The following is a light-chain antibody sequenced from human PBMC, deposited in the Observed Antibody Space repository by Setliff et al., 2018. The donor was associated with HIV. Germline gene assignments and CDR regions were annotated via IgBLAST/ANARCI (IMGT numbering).Light chain of an antibody. CDR2: DVN. Sequence: SALTQPASVSGSPGQSITISCTGTSSDVGGYNFVCWYQQHPGKAPKLMIYDVNERPSGVSNRFSGSKSGNTASLTISGLQAEDAADYYCSSFTSSTTYVFGTGTKVTVL. CDR3: SSFTSSTTYV. V-gene: IGLV2-14*03. CDR1: SSDVGGYNF. J-gene: IGLJ1*01.